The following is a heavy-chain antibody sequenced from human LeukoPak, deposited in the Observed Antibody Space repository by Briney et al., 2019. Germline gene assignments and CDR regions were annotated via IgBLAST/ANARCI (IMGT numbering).Heavy chain of an antibody. V-gene: IGHV4-30-2*01. CDR1: GGSISSGGYS. D-gene: IGHD3-9*01. Sequence: PSQTLSLTCAVSGGSISSGGYSWSWIRQPTGKGREWIGYIYHSGSTYYNPSLKRRVTISVDRSKNQFSLKLSSVTAADTAVYYCAREVRYYDILTGWFSDGMDVWGQGTTVTVSS. J-gene: IGHJ6*02. CDR3: AREVRYYDILTGWFSDGMDV. CDR2: IYHSGST.